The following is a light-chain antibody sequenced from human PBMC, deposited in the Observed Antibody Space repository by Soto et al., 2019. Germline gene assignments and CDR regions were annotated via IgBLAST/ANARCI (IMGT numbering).Light chain of an antibody. CDR1: QSVSGY. CDR3: QQRSKWRT. V-gene: IGKV3-11*01. J-gene: IGKJ1*01. Sequence: EIALTQSPDTLCLSPGERAALSGRASQSVSGYLAWYQQKPGQAPRLLIYDASKRATGIPARFSGSGFGTDFTLTISSLEPEDFAVYYCQQRSKWRTFGQGTKVDIK. CDR2: DAS.